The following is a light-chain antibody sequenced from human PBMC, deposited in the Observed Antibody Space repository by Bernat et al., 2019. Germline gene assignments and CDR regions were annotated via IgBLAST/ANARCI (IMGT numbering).Light chain of an antibody. J-gene: IGKJ1*01. V-gene: IGKV3-20*01. CDR3: QQYIGTSPRT. Sequence: EIVLTQSPAILSLSPGERATLSCRASQSVLSNYLAWYQQKPGQAPRPLIYATTSRATGIPDRFSGGGSGTDFTLTISRLEPEDFAVYYCQQYIGTSPRTFGQGTKVEI. CDR2: ATT. CDR1: QSVLSNY.